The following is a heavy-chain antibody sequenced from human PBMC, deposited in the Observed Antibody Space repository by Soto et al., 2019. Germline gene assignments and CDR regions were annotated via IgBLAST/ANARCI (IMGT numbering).Heavy chain of an antibody. J-gene: IGHJ4*02. CDR1: GGSVSSNIYY. Sequence: PSETLSLTCIVSGGSVSSNIYYWTGIRQHPGKGPEWIGHIYYSGSTYYNPSLKSRVTISLDMSKNQFSLKLTSVSAADTAVYYCARGYDYDSGGYLFDYWGQGTLVTVSS. CDR2: IYYSGST. V-gene: IGHV4-31*03. CDR3: ARGYDYDSGGYLFDY. D-gene: IGHD3-22*01.